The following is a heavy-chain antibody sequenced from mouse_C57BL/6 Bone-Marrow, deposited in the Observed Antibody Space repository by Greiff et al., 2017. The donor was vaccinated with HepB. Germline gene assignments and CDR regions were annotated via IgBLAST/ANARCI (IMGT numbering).Heavy chain of an antibody. V-gene: IGHV1-15*01. J-gene: IGHJ1*03. CDR1: GYTFTDYE. D-gene: IGHD1-1*01. Sequence: QVQLQQSGAELVRPGASVTLSCKASGYTFTDYEMHWVKQTPVHGLEWIGAIDPETGGTAYNQKFKGKAILTADKSSSTAYMELRSLTSEDSAVYYCTRWIYYGSSYYDWYFDVWGTGTTVTVSS. CDR2: IDPETGGT. CDR3: TRWIYYGSSYYDWYFDV.